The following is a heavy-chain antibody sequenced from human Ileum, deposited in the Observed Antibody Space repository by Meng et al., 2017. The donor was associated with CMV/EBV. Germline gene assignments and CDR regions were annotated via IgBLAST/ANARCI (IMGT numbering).Heavy chain of an antibody. CDR2: LSSSSSYI. CDR1: GFTFDSYS. V-gene: IGHV3-21*01. Sequence: GESLKISCAASGFTFDSYSMNWVRQAPGKGLDWVSSLSSSSSYIYYADSVKGRFTISRDNAKSSLYLQLDSLTAEDTAVYYCARGHDFDYWGQGTLVTVSS. CDR3: ARGHDFDY. J-gene: IGHJ4*02.